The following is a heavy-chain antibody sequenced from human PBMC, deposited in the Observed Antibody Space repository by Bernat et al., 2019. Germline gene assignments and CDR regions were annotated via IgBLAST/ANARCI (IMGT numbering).Heavy chain of an antibody. CDR1: GFTVSSNY. CDR3: ARETRYGMDV. V-gene: IGHV3-30-3*01. J-gene: IGHJ6*02. Sequence: VQLVESGGGLVQPGGSLRLSCAASGFTVSSNYMSWVRQAPGKGLEWVAVISYDGSNKYYADSVKGRFTISRDNSKNTLYLQMNSLRAEDTAVYYCARETRYGMDVWGQGTTVTVSS. CDR2: ISYDGSNK.